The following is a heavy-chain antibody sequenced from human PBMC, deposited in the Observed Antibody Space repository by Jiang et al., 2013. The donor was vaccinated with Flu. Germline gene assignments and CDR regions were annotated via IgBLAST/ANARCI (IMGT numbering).Heavy chain of an antibody. J-gene: IGHJ4*01. CDR3: ATYYGDHLFDY. Sequence: VQLLESGGGVVQPGRSLRLSCAASGFTFSSYGMHWVRQAPGKGLEWVAVISYDGGNKYYADSVKGRFIISRDNSKNTPHLQMSNLRAEDTAVYYCATYYGDHLFDYWGQEPWSPSP. CDR2: ISYDGGNK. V-gene: IGHV3-30*03. CDR1: GFTFSSYG. D-gene: IGHD4-17*01.